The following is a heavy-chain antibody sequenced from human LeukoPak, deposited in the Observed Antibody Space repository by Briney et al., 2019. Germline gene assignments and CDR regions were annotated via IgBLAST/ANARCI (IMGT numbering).Heavy chain of an antibody. V-gene: IGHV4-39*01. J-gene: IGHJ4*02. CDR3: ARLSSSWILDY. D-gene: IGHD6-13*01. Sequence: PSETLSLTCTVSGGSISSSNYFWGWIRQPPGKGLEWIGSIYYSGSTYHNPPLKSRVTISVDTSKNQLSLNLNSVTAADTAVYYCARLSSSWILDYWGQGTLVTVSS. CDR1: GGSISSSNYF. CDR2: IYYSGST.